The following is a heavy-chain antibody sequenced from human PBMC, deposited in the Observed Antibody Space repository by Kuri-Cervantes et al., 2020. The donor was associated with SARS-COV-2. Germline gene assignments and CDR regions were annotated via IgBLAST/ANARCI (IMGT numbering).Heavy chain of an antibody. Sequence: ASVKVSCKASGYTFTSYYMHWVRQAPGQGLEWMGIINPSGGSTTYAQKFQGRVTMTRDTSTSTVYMELSSLRSEDTAVYYCASLGDAGDLSPPFDYWGQGILVTVSS. D-gene: IGHD3-16*01. J-gene: IGHJ4*02. CDR1: GYTFTSYY. V-gene: IGHV1-46*01. CDR2: INPSGGST. CDR3: ASLGDAGDLSPPFDY.